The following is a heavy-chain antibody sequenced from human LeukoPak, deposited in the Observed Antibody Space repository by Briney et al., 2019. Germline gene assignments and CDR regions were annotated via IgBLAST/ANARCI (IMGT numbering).Heavy chain of an antibody. Sequence: GGSLRLSCAASGFTFSDYYMNWIRQAPGKGLEWVSYISSSGSTIYYADSVKGRFTISRDNAKNSLYLQMNSLRAEDTAVYYCARGQENYYDFWSGTTEGDDYWGQGTLVTVSS. J-gene: IGHJ4*02. CDR3: ARGQENYYDFWSGTTEGDDY. D-gene: IGHD3-3*01. CDR1: GFTFSDYY. V-gene: IGHV3-11*01. CDR2: ISSSGSTI.